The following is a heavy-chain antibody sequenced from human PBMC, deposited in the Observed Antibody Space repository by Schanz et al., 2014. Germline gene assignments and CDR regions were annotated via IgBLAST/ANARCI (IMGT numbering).Heavy chain of an antibody. V-gene: IGHV1-2*02. CDR1: GYTFTGYY. CDR2: INPNSGGT. Sequence: QVQLVQSGAEVKKPGASVRVSCKASGYTFTGYYMNWVRQAPGQGLEWMGWINPNSGGTDYAQKLRGRVTMTSDTSISTAYMELSRLKSNDTAVYYCARSLFGSGHGDVWGQGTTVTVSS. CDR3: ARSLFGSGHGDV. D-gene: IGHD3-10*01. J-gene: IGHJ6*02.